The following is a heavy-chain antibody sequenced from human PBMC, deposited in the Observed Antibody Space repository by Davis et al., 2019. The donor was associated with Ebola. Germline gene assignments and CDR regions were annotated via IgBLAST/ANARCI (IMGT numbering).Heavy chain of an antibody. CDR2: IRYDGSNK. CDR3: AKEAEGDSGYDARPRGLNYFDY. CDR1: GFTFSSYG. V-gene: IGHV3-30*02. J-gene: IGHJ4*02. D-gene: IGHD5-12*01. Sequence: GESLKISCAASGFTFSSYGMHWVRQAPGKGLEWVAFIRYDGSNKYYADSVKGRFTISRDNSKNTLYLQMNSLRAEDTAVYYCAKEAEGDSGYDARPRGLNYFDYWGQGTLVTVSS.